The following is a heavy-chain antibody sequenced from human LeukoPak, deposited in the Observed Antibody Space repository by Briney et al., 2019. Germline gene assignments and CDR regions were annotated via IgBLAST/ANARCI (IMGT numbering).Heavy chain of an antibody. Sequence: VASVKVSCKASGYTFTGYYMHWVRQAPGQGLEWMGWINPNSGGTNYAQKFQGRVTMTRDTSISTAYMELSRLRSDDTAVYYCARVGGIQLWLHHPPEPNSAFDYWGQGTLVTVSS. V-gene: IGHV1-2*02. J-gene: IGHJ4*02. CDR3: ARVGGIQLWLHHPPEPNSAFDY. D-gene: IGHD5-18*01. CDR1: GYTFTGYY. CDR2: INPNSGGT.